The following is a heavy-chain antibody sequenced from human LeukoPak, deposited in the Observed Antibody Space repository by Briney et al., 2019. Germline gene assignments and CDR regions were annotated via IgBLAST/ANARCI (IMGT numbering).Heavy chain of an antibody. CDR3: ARVPRSSSSPYFDY. CDR2: IYYSGST. CDR1: GGSISSSSYY. J-gene: IGHJ4*02. D-gene: IGHD6-6*01. Sequence: RTSETLSLTCTVSGGSISSSSYYWGWIRQPPGKGLEWIGSIYYSGSTYYNPSLKSRVTISVDTSKNQFSLKLSSVTAADTAVYYCARVPRSSSSPYFDYWGQGTLVTVSS. V-gene: IGHV4-39*07.